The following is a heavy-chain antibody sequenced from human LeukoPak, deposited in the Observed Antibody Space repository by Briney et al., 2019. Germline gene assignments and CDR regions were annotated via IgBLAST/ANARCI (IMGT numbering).Heavy chain of an antibody. V-gene: IGHV4-39*07. CDR3: ARDELNAFDI. J-gene: IGHJ3*02. D-gene: IGHD1-7*01. CDR1: GGSISSRSYY. CDR2: IYYSGST. Sequence: PSETLSLTCTVSGGSISSRSYYCGWIRQPPGKGLEWIGSIYYSGSTYHNPSLKSRVTISVDTSKNQFSLKLSSVTAADTAVYYCARDELNAFDIWGQGTMVTVSS.